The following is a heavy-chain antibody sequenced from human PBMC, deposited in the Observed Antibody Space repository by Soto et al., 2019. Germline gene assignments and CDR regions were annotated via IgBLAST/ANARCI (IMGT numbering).Heavy chain of an antibody. J-gene: IGHJ4*02. CDR3: AGGAVAGTRFDY. Sequence: SVKVSCKASGGTFSSYAISRVRQAPGQGLEWMGGIIPIFGTANYAQKFQGRVTITADESTSTAYMELSSLRSEDTAVYYCAGGAVAGTRFDYWGQGTLVTVSS. D-gene: IGHD6-19*01. V-gene: IGHV1-69*13. CDR1: GGTFSSYA. CDR2: IIPIFGTA.